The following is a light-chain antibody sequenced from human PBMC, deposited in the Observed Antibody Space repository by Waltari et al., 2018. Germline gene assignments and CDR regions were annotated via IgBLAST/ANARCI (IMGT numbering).Light chain of an antibody. V-gene: IGLV8-61*01. Sequence: TVVTQEPSLSVSPGGTVTLTCGLSSGSVSTSNSPSWYQQTPGQAPRMLIYSTNTRPSGVPDRFSGSILGNKAALTITGAQADDESDYYCTLYMGSGGLFGGGTRLTVL. J-gene: IGLJ2*01. CDR2: STN. CDR3: TLYMGSGGL. CDR1: SGSVSTSNS.